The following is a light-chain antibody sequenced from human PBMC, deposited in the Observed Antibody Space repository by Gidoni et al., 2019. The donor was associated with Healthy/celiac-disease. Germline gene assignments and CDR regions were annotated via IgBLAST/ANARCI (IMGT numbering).Light chain of an antibody. CDR3: QVWDSSTYV. CDR1: NIGSKH. CDR2: RDS. J-gene: IGLJ1*01. V-gene: IGLV3-9*01. Sequence: SYELTPPLSVSVALGQTARITCGGNNIGSKHVHWYQQKPGQAPVLVIYRDSNRPSGIPERFSGSNSGNTATLTISRAQAGDEADYYCQVWDSSTYVFGTGTKVTVL.